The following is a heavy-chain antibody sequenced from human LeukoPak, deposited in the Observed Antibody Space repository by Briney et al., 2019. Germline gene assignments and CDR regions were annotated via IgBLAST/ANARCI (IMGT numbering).Heavy chain of an antibody. J-gene: IGHJ4*02. CDR2: ISGSGGST. CDR1: EFTFSSCA. V-gene: IGHV3-23*01. CDR3: AKARGRDGYKDELDY. Sequence: PGGSLRLSCAASEFTFSSCAMSWVRQAPGEGLEWVSVISGSGGSTYYADSVKGRLTISRDNSKNTLYLQMNSLRAEDTAVYYCAKARGRDGYKDELDYWGQGTLVTVSS. D-gene: IGHD5-24*01.